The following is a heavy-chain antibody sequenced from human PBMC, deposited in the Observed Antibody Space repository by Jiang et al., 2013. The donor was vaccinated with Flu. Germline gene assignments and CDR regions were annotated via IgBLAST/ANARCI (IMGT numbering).Heavy chain of an antibody. Sequence: QSGSELKKPGASVKVSCKASGYTFTSYAMNWVRQAPGQGLEWMGWVNTNTGNPTYAQGFTGRFVFSLDTSVSTAYLQICSLKAEDTAVYYCARSVVPAAISPFDYYYYGMDVWGQGTTVTVSS. D-gene: IGHD2-2*02. CDR3: ARSVVPAAISPFDYYYYGMDV. J-gene: IGHJ6*02. V-gene: IGHV7-4-1*01. CDR2: VNTNTGNP. CDR1: GYTFTSYA.